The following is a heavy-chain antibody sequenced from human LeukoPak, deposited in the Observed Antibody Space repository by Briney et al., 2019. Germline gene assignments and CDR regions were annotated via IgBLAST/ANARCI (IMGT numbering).Heavy chain of an antibody. CDR3: AGSVWGHFDY. CDR2: IYYSGST. J-gene: IGHJ4*02. CDR1: GGSLSSGGYY. V-gene: IGHV4-31*03. Sequence: SQTLSLTCTVSGGSLSSGGYYWSWTRHHPGKGLEWIGYIYYSGSTYYNPSPKSRVTISVDTSKNQFSMQLSSVTAADTAVYYCAGSVWGHFDYWGQGTLVTVSS. D-gene: IGHD3-16*01.